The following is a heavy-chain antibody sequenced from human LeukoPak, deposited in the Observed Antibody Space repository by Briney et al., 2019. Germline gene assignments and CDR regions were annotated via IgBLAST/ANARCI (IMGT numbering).Heavy chain of an antibody. V-gene: IGHV3-30*02. D-gene: IGHD3-3*01. CDR2: MRHDGTNN. CDR1: GFTFSPYD. J-gene: IGHJ3*02. Sequence: PGGSLRLSCAASGFTFSPYDMHWVRQAPGKGLEWVAFMRHDGTNNYYADSVKGRFTISRDNSKNTLYLQMNSLRVEDTAIYYCAKAFIWSGPPEHDAFDIWXQG. CDR3: AKAFIWSGPPEHDAFDI.